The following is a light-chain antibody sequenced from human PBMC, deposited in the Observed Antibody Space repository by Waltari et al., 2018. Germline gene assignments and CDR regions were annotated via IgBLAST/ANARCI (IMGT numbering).Light chain of an antibody. V-gene: IGKV3-20*01. J-gene: IGKJ1*01. CDR3: QHYGSSLWT. Sequence: EIVLTQSPGTLSLSPGERATLSCRASQSVSSSYLAWYQQKAGQAPRLLIYVASSRATGIPDRFSGSGSGTDFTLAISRLEPEDFAVYYCQHYGSSLWTFGQGTKVEIK. CDR2: VAS. CDR1: QSVSSSY.